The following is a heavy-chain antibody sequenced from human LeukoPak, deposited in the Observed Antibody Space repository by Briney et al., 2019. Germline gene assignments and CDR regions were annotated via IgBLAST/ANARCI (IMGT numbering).Heavy chain of an antibody. Sequence: GGSLRLSCAASGFTFSSYEMNWVRQAPGKGLKRVSYISSSGSTIYYADSVKGRFTISRGNAKNSLYLQMNSLRAEDTAVYYCARDGSSTSCLDYWGQGTLVTVSS. D-gene: IGHD2-2*01. J-gene: IGHJ4*02. CDR2: ISSSGSTI. CDR1: GFTFSSYE. CDR3: ARDGSSTSCLDY. V-gene: IGHV3-48*03.